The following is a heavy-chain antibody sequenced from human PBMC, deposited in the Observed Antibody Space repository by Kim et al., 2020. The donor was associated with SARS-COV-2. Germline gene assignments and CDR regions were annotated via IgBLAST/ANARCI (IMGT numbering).Heavy chain of an antibody. V-gene: IGHV3-21*01. CDR1: GFTFSSYS. CDR2: ISSSSSYI. Sequence: GGSLRLSCAASGFTFSSYSMNWVRQAPGKGLEWVSSISSSSSYIYYADSVKGRFTISRDNAKNSLYLQMNSLRAEDTAVYYCAIDGGSSSWYYYYGMDVWGQGTTVTVSS. CDR3: AIDGGSSSWYYYYGMDV. D-gene: IGHD6-13*01. J-gene: IGHJ6*02.